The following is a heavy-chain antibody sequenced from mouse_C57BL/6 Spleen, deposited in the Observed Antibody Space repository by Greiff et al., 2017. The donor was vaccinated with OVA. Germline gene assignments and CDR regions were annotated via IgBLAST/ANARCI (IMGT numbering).Heavy chain of an antibody. J-gene: IGHJ4*01. V-gene: IGHV3-6*01. CDR2: ISYDGSN. CDR1: GYSITSGYY. Sequence: EVQVVESGPGLVKPSQSLSLTCSVTGYSITSGYYWNWIRQFPGNKLEWMGYISYDGSNNYNPSLKNRISITRDTSKNQFFLKLNSVTTEDTATYYCARALTGTDAMDYWGQGTSVTVSS. D-gene: IGHD4-1*01. CDR3: ARALTGTDAMDY.